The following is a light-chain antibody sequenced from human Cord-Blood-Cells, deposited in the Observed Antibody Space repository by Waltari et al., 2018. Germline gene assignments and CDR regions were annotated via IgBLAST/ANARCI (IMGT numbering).Light chain of an antibody. Sequence: QSALTQPASVSGSPGQSITISCTGTSSDVGGYNNVSWYQPHPGKAPKLMIYDVSNRPSGVSNRFSGSKSGNTASLTISGLQAEDEADYYCSSYTSSSTGVFGGGTKLTVL. CDR2: DVS. CDR1: SSDVGGYNN. J-gene: IGLJ3*02. CDR3: SSYTSSSTGV. V-gene: IGLV2-14*01.